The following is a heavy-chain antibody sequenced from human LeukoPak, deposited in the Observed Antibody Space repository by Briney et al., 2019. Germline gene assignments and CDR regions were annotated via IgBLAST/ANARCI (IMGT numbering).Heavy chain of an antibody. V-gene: IGHV4-4*07. CDR3: ARGLSHSKDI. CDR1: GGSMSSYY. J-gene: IGHJ3*02. CDR2: VYTCWNH. Sequence: SETLSLTCTVSGGSMSSYYWRWIRQPAGKRLECLGRVYTCWNHNYNRSLKSRINMPVDTSKSQFSLKLTSVTAADTAVYYCARGLSHSKDIWGQGTMVTVSS.